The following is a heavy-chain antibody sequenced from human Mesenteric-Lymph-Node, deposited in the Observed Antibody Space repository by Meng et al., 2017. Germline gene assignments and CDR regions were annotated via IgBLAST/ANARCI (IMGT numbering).Heavy chain of an antibody. CDR1: GGSISSGDYY. D-gene: IGHD3-22*01. J-gene: IGHJ4*02. CDR2: ISYSGST. CDR3: ARTHFYDSSNYGFDY. V-gene: IGHV4-30-4*01. Sequence: QLHESGPGLVKPSQTLSLTCTFSGGSISSGDYYWSWIRQPPGRGLEWIGYISYSGSTYYNPSLKSRVTISVDTSKNQFSLKLSSVTAADTAVYYCARTHFYDSSNYGFDYWGQGTLVTVSS.